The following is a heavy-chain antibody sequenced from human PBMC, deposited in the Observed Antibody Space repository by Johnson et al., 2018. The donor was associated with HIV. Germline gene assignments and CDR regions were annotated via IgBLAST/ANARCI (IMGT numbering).Heavy chain of an antibody. V-gene: IGHV3-30*02. J-gene: IGHJ3*02. CDR3: ARRRRDGDAFDI. Sequence: QVQLVESGGGVVQPGGSLRLSCAASGFIFTSYGMHWVRQAPGKGLEWVTFIRYDGSNKYYADSVKGRFTISRDNSKNTLYLQMNSLRAEDTAVYYCARRRRDGDAFDIWGQGTLVTVSS. CDR1: GFIFTSYG. CDR2: IRYDGSNK. D-gene: IGHD5-24*01.